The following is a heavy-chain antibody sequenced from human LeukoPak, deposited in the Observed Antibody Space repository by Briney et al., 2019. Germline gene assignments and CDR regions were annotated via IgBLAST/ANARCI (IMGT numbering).Heavy chain of an antibody. D-gene: IGHD3-10*01. V-gene: IGHV1-46*01. Sequence: ASVKVSCKASGYTFTSYYMHWVRQAPGQGLEWMGIINPSGGSTSYAQKFQGRVTMTRDTSTSTVYMELSSLRSVDTAVYYCARDGGERYYFDYWGQGTLVTVSS. CDR3: ARDGGERYYFDY. CDR1: GYTFTSYY. CDR2: INPSGGST. J-gene: IGHJ4*02.